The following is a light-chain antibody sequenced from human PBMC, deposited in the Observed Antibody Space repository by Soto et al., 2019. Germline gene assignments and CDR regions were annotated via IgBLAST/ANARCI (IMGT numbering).Light chain of an antibody. CDR1: QSISSW. J-gene: IGKJ1*01. CDR3: QQCNSSSPET. CDR2: KAS. V-gene: IGKV1-5*03. Sequence: DIQMTQSPSTLSASVGDRVTITCRASQSISSWLAWYQQKPGKAPKLLIYKASSLESGVPSRFSGSGSGTEITLTISSLQPDDFATYYCQQCNSSSPETFGQGTKVDIK.